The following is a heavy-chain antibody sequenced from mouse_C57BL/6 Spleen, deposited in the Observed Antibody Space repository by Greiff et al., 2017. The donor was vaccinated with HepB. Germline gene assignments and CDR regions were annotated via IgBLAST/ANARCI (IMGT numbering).Heavy chain of an antibody. Sequence: DVMLVESGGDLVKPGGSLKLSCAASGFTFSSYGMSWVRQTPDKRLEWVATISSGGSYTYYPDSVKGRFTISRDNAKNTLYLQMSSLKSEDTAMYYCARHDDGYYVPFDYWGQGTTLTVSS. CDR3: ARHDDGYYVPFDY. V-gene: IGHV5-6*02. J-gene: IGHJ2*01. D-gene: IGHD2-3*01. CDR2: ISSGGSYT. CDR1: GFTFSSYG.